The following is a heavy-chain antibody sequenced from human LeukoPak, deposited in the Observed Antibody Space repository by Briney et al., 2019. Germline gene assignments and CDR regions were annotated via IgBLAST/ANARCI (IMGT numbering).Heavy chain of an antibody. Sequence: GGSLRLSCAPSGFPFTTIAMTWVRQSPGTGLGASSAISGSGGSTYYAASVKGRFTISRDNSKNTLYLQMNSLRAEDTAVYYCAKSGWFGELYYFDYWGQGTLVTVSS. CDR1: GFPFTTIA. D-gene: IGHD3-10*01. J-gene: IGHJ4*02. CDR3: AKSGWFGELYYFDY. CDR2: ISGSGGST. V-gene: IGHV3-23*01.